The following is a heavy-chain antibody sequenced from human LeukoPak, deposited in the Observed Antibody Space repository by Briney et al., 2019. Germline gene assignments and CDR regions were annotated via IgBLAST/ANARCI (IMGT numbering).Heavy chain of an antibody. V-gene: IGHV4-39*07. CDR2: IYYNGST. CDR1: GGSISSSSYY. J-gene: IGHJ4*02. Sequence: SETLSLTCTVSGGSISSSSYYWGWIRQPPGKGLEWIGSIYYNGSTYYDPSLKSRVTMSADTAKNQFSLNLSSVTAADTAIYYCATDTGYSGGEFFEYWGQGSLVTVSS. D-gene: IGHD3-16*01. CDR3: ATDTGYSGGEFFEY.